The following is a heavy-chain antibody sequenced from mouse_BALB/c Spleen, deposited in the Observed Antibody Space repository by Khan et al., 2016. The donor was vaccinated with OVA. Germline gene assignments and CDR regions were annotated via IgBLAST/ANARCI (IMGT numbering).Heavy chain of an antibody. D-gene: IGHD2-4*01. CDR1: GDSITSGY. CDR3: ARYDYDYDGAFAY. Sequence: EVKLLESGPSLVKPSQTLSLTCSVTGDSITSGYWNRIRKFPGNKLEYMGYISYSGSTYYNPSLKSRISITRDTSKNQYYLQLNSVTTEDTATYYCARYDYDYDGAFAYWGQGTLVTVSA. CDR2: ISYSGST. V-gene: IGHV3-8*02. J-gene: IGHJ3*01.